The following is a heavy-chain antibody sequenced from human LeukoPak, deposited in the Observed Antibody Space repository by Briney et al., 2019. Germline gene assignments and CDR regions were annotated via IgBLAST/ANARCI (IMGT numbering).Heavy chain of an antibody. D-gene: IGHD3-22*01. J-gene: IGHJ4*02. V-gene: IGHV1-18*01. CDR3: VVDYYDSSGYYSYLSY. CDR2: ISAYNGNT. CDR1: GYTFTSYG. Sequence: ASVKVSCKASGYTFTSYGISWVRQAPGQGLEWMGWISAYNGNTNYAQKLQGRVTMTEDTSTDTAYMELSSLRSEDTAVYYCVVDYYDSSGYYSYLSYWGQGTLVTVSS.